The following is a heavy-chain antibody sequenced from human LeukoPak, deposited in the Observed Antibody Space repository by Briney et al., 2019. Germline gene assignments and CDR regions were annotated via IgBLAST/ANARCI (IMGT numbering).Heavy chain of an antibody. CDR1: GFTFSSYA. CDR3: AKARQWPLGFDY. D-gene: IGHD6-19*01. CDR2: ISYDGSNK. Sequence: GGSLRLSCAASGFTFSSYAMHWVRQAPGKGLEWVAVISYDGSNKYYADSVKGRFTISRDNSKNTLYLQMNSLRAEDTAVYYCAKARQWPLGFDYWGQGTLVTVSS. J-gene: IGHJ4*02. V-gene: IGHV3-30-3*01.